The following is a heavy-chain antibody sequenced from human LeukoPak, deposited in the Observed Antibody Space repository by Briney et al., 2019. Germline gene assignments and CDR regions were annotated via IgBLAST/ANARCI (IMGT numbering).Heavy chain of an antibody. V-gene: IGHV3-48*02. J-gene: IGHJ4*02. CDR2: ITSSSTI. CDR3: ARDPLDY. CDR1: GFTFSSYG. Sequence: GGSLRLSCAASGFTFSSYGINWVRQAPGKGLEWVSYITSSSTIFYADSVRGRFTISRDNAKNSLYLQMSSLRDEDTAMYYCARDPLDYWGQGTLVTVSS.